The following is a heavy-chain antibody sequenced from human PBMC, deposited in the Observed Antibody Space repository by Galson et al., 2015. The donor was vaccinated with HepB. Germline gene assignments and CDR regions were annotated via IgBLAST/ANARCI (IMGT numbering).Heavy chain of an antibody. V-gene: IGHV2-5*02. J-gene: IGHJ4*02. CDR3: AHSPYFSSTSCRQFDF. D-gene: IGHD2-2*01. CDR1: GFSLSTSRVG. Sequence: PALVKPTQTLTLTCTFSGFSLSTSRVGVGWVRQPPGKALEWLALIYWDDDKRYSPSLKSRLTITKDTSRNQVVLTMTNMDPVDTATYYCAHSPYFSSTSCRQFDFWGQGTLVTVSS. CDR2: IYWDDDK.